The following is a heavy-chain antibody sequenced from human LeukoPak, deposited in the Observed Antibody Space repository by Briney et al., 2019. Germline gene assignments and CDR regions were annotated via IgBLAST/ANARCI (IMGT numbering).Heavy chain of an antibody. CDR2: INHSGST. D-gene: IGHD3-3*01. J-gene: IGHJ4*02. Sequence: PSETLSLTCAVYGGSFGGYYWSWIRQPPGKGLEWIGEINHSGSTNYNPSLKSRVTISVDTSKNQFSLKLSSVTAADTAVYYCARGRPSNDFWSGYYGAGTYFDYWGQGTLVTISS. V-gene: IGHV4-34*01. CDR3: ARGRPSNDFWSGYYGAGTYFDY. CDR1: GGSFGGYY.